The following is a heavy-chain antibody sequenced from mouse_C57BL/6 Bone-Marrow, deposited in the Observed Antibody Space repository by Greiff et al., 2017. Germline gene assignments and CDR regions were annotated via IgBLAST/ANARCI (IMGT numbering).Heavy chain of an antibody. CDR3: ARNAPCYYVNYGAWFAY. CDR1: GYTFTSYW. J-gene: IGHJ3*01. Sequence: QVQLQQPGAELVKPGASVKLSCKASGYTFTSYWMHWVKQRPGQGLEWIGMIHPNSGSTNYNEKFKSKATLTVDKSSSTAYMQLSSLTSEDSAVYYCARNAPCYYVNYGAWFAYWGQGTLVTVSA. D-gene: IGHD2-1*01. V-gene: IGHV1-64*01. CDR2: IHPNSGST.